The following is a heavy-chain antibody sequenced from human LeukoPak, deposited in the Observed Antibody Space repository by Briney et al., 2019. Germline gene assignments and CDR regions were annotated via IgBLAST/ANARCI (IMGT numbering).Heavy chain of an antibody. V-gene: IGHV3-21*01. CDR1: GFTFSSYS. D-gene: IGHD4-17*01. J-gene: IGHJ4*02. CDR2: ISSSSSYI. CDR3: ARDRWGDYAFDY. Sequence: KPGGSLRLSCAASGFTFSSYSMNWVRQAPGKGLEWVSSISSSSSYIYYADSVKGRFTISRDNAKNSLYPQMNSLRAEDTAVYYCARDRWGDYAFDYWGQGTLVTVSS.